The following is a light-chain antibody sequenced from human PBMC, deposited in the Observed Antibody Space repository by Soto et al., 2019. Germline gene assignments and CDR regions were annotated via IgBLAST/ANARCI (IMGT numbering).Light chain of an antibody. CDR1: QSVSSSY. CDR3: QQYGSSPLFT. J-gene: IGKJ3*01. V-gene: IGKV3-20*01. CDR2: GAS. Sequence: EIVLTQSPGTLSLSPGERATLSCRASQSVSSSYLAWYQQKPGQAPRLLIYGASTRATGIPDRFSGSGSGTAFTLTISRLAPEDFAVYYCQQYGSSPLFTFGPGTKVDIK.